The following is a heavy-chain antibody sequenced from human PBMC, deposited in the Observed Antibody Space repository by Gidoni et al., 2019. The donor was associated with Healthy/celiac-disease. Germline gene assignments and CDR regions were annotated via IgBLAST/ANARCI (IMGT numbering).Heavy chain of an antibody. Sequence: QVQLVQSGAEVKKPGSSVKVSCKASGGTFSSYAISGVRQAPGQGLEGRGGINPICGTENDEQKFRGEGRITADESTSTAKRGRSSLRSGDTAVYYGGRGGYNRGTGEGGGGWGQGTLVTVSS. J-gene: IGHJ4*02. CDR3: GRGGYNRGTGEGGGG. CDR1: GGTFSSYA. CDR2: INPICGTE. D-gene: IGHD3-10*01. V-gene: IGHV1-69*01.